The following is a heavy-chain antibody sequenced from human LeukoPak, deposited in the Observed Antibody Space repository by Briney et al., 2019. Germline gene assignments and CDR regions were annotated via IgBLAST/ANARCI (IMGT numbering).Heavy chain of an antibody. CDR3: ARPNITSYYDSRGYDAFDV. CDR1: GYSFISYW. J-gene: IGHJ3*01. Sequence: GESLKISCKGSGYSFISYWIGWVRQMPGKGLEWMGIIYPGDSNTLYSPSFQGQVTISADRSISTAYLQWSSLKASDTAMYYCARPNITSYYDSRGYDAFDVWGQGTMVIVSS. CDR2: IYPGDSNT. V-gene: IGHV5-51*01. D-gene: IGHD3-22*01.